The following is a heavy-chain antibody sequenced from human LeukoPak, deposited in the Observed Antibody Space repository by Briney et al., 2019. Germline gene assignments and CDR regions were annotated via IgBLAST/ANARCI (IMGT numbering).Heavy chain of an antibody. CDR2: IFYSGST. V-gene: IGHV4-39*01. J-gene: IGHJ4*02. CDR3: ARQRTYYYGSGSYYKAFDY. Sequence: SETLSLTCTVSSGSISTSNYYWGWVRQPPGKALEWIGNIFYSGSTYYSPSLKSRVTISLDTSRNQFSLKLSSVTAADTAVYYCARQRTYYYGSGSYYKAFDYWGQGTLVTVSS. D-gene: IGHD3-10*01. CDR1: SGSISTSNYY.